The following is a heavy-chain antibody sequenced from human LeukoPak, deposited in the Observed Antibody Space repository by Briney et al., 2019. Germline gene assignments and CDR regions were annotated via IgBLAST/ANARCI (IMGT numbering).Heavy chain of an antibody. D-gene: IGHD5-12*01. Sequence: GGSLRLSCAASGFTFSSYGMHWVRQAPGKGLEWVSAISGSGGSTYYADSVKGRFTISRDNSKNTLYLQMNSLRAEDTAVYYCARVGGGYTHYDAFDIWGQGTMVTVSS. J-gene: IGHJ3*02. CDR2: ISGSGGST. CDR3: ARVGGGYTHYDAFDI. CDR1: GFTFSSYG. V-gene: IGHV3-23*01.